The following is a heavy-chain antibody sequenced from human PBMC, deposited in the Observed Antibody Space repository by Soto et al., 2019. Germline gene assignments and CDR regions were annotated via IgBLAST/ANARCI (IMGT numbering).Heavy chain of an antibody. J-gene: IGHJ6*02. CDR1: GFTFSTHT. V-gene: IGHV3-23*01. CDR2: ISASGGST. D-gene: IGHD6-13*01. Sequence: GGSLRLSCAASGFTFSTHTMSWVRQAPGKGLEWVSGISASGGSTYYADSVKGRFTISRDNSKNTLYLQMNSLRAEDTAVYYCARDTAAAGGYYYYGMDVWGQGTTVTVSS. CDR3: ARDTAAAGGYYYYGMDV.